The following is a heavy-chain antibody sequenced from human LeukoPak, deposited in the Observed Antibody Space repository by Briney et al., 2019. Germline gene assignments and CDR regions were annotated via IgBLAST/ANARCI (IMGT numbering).Heavy chain of an antibody. D-gene: IGHD5-18*01. Sequence: GGSLRLSCAASGFTFSSSAMSWVRQAPGKGLEWVSAISGSGGSTYYADSVKGRFTISRDNSKNTLYLQMNSLRAEDTAVYYCAKDGYSYGYTYYFDYWGQGTLVTVSS. V-gene: IGHV3-23*01. CDR1: GFTFSSSA. CDR2: ISGSGGST. CDR3: AKDGYSYGYTYYFDY. J-gene: IGHJ4*02.